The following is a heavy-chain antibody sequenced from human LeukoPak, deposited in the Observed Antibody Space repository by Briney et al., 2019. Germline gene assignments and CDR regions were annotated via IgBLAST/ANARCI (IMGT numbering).Heavy chain of an antibody. V-gene: IGHV3-53*01. CDR3: ARGYAGPRPFDY. Sequence: PGGSLRLSCAASGFSVSSNYMSWVRQAPGKGLEWVSVIYSGGSTYYADSVKGRFTISRDNSKNTLYLQMNSLRAEDTAVYYCARGYAGPRPFDYWGQGTLVTVSS. CDR2: IYSGGST. CDR1: GFSVSSNY. D-gene: IGHD3-16*01. J-gene: IGHJ4*02.